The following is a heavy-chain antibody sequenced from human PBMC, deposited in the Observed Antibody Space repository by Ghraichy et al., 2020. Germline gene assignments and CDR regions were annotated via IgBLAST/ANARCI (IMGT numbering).Heavy chain of an antibody. CDR2: IYYSGIT. Sequence: SETLSLTCTVSGDSISSGGYYWSWIRQHPGKGLEWIGYIYYSGITYYNPSLKSRVIISVDTSKNQFSLKLSSVTAADTAVYYCARYLGNTGSDFWGQGILVTVSS. CDR1: GDSISSGGYY. D-gene: IGHD2-21*01. CDR3: ARYLGNTGSDF. V-gene: IGHV4-31*03. J-gene: IGHJ4*02.